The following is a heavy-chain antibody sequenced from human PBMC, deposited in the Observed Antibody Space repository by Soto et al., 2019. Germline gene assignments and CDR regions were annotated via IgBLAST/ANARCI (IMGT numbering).Heavy chain of an antibody. CDR3: AFGDYYDSSGYYFYY. D-gene: IGHD3-22*01. J-gene: IGHJ4*02. CDR2: ISAYNGNT. V-gene: IGHV1-18*01. Sequence: ASVKVSCKASGYTFTSYGSSWLRQAPGQGLEWMGWISAYNGNTNYAQKLQGRVTMTTDTSTSTAYMELRSLRSDDTAVYFCAFGDYYDSSGYYFYYCGERSLVAVSS. CDR1: GYTFTSYG.